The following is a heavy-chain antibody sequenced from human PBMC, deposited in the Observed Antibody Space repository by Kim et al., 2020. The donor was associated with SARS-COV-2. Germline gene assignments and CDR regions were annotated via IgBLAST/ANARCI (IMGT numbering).Heavy chain of an antibody. CDR2: INPAGPHT. J-gene: IGHJ4*02. D-gene: IGHD5-12*01. Sequence: ASVKVSCKASGYTFNSYYMEWVRQAPGQGLEWIGIINPAGPHTSYAQRFQGRVTMTRDTSTSTVHMELSSLTSEDTAVYYCARGGYSGYEKPLAFWGQGTLVTVSS. V-gene: IGHV1-46*02. CDR1: GYTFNSYY. CDR3: ARGGYSGYEKPLAF.